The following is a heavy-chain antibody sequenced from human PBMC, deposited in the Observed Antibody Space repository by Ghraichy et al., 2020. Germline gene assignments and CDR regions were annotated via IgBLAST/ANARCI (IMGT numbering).Heavy chain of an antibody. Sequence: GESLNISCAASGFTFSSYWMSWVRQAPGKGLEWVANIKQDGSEKYYVDSVKGRFTISRDNAKNSLYLQMNSLRAEDTAVYYCAREPGVRVNWKSRLDAFDIWGQGTMVTVSS. CDR2: IKQDGSEK. D-gene: IGHD1-1*01. V-gene: IGHV3-7*03. J-gene: IGHJ3*02. CDR3: AREPGVRVNWKSRLDAFDI. CDR1: GFTFSSYW.